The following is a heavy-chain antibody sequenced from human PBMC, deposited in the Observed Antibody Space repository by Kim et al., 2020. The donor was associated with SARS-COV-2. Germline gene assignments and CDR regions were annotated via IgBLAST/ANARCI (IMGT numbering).Heavy chain of an antibody. D-gene: IGHD3-3*01. J-gene: IGHJ6*02. CDR2: INYSGST. Sequence: SETLSLTCTVSGGSISSDGYYWVWIRQQPGKGLEWVGYINYSGSTYYNPSLRRRVTISEDTSKNQFSLKLSSVTAADTAVYYCASGFLDGMDVGGQGTTGTVSS. CDR3: ASGFLDGMDV. CDR1: GGSISSDGYY. V-gene: IGHV4-31*03.